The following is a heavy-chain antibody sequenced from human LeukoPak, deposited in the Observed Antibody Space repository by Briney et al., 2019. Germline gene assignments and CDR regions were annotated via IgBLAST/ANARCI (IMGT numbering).Heavy chain of an antibody. Sequence: GGALRLSCAASGFTFSSYSMNWVRQAPGKGLEWVSSISSSSSYIYYADSVKGRFTISRDNAKNSLYLQMNSLRAEDTAVYYCARASGTQLVDAFDVWGQGTMVTVSS. CDR3: ARASGTQLVDAFDV. CDR1: GFTFSSYS. J-gene: IGHJ3*01. CDR2: ISSSSSYI. D-gene: IGHD6-13*01. V-gene: IGHV3-21*01.